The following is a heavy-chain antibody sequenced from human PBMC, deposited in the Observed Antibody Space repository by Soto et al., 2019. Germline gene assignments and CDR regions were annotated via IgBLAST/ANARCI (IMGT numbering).Heavy chain of an antibody. D-gene: IGHD3-22*01. Sequence: QVQLVQSGAEVQKPGSSVKVSCKASGGTFSSYAISWVRQAPGQGLEWMGGIILIFGTANYAQKFQGRVTITADESTSTAYMELSSLRSEDTAVYYCARDSLDYYDSSGYRWFDPWGQGTLVTVSS. V-gene: IGHV1-69*01. CDR3: ARDSLDYYDSSGYRWFDP. CDR2: IILIFGTA. J-gene: IGHJ5*02. CDR1: GGTFSSYA.